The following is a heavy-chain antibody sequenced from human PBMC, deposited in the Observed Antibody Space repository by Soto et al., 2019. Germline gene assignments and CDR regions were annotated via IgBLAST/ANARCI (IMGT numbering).Heavy chain of an antibody. CDR1: GGSFSGYF. D-gene: IGHD2-21*01. CDR3: SRGGISHWAYFYYMDV. J-gene: IGHJ6*03. CDR2: INHPGSI. Sequence: SETLSLTCAVYGGSFSGYFWSWIRQPPGMALEWIGEINHPGSINYNPSLKSRVTMSVDTSKNQFSLTLNSVTAADTATYYCSRGGISHWAYFYYMDVWDRGTTVTVSS. V-gene: IGHV4-34*01.